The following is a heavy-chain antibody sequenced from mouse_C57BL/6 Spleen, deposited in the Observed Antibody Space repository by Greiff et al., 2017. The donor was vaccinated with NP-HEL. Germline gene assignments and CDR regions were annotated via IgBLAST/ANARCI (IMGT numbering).Heavy chain of an antibody. J-gene: IGHJ3*01. Sequence: VQLQQSGAELVRPGASVKLSCTASGFNIKDYYMHWVKQRPEQGLEWIGRIDPEDGDTEYAPKFQGKATMTADPSSNTAYLQLSSLTSEDTAVYYCTPDGYYWFAYWGQGTLVTVSA. CDR1: GFNIKDYY. D-gene: IGHD2-3*01. CDR2: IDPEDGDT. CDR3: TPDGYYWFAY. V-gene: IGHV14-1*01.